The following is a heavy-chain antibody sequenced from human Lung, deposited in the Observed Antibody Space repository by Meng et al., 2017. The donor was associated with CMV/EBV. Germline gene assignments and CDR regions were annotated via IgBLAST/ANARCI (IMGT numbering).Heavy chain of an antibody. CDR3: AKDGVVIPEGGMDV. CDR2: ISGSGGST. J-gene: IGHJ6*02. CDR1: GFTFTSYA. D-gene: IGHD2-2*01. Sequence: GESXKISCAASGFTFTSYAMSWVRQAPGKGLEWVSAISGSGGSTYYADSVKGRFTISRDNSKNTLYLQMNSLRAEDTAVYYCAKDGVVIPEGGMDVWGQGTRVTVSS. V-gene: IGHV3-23*01.